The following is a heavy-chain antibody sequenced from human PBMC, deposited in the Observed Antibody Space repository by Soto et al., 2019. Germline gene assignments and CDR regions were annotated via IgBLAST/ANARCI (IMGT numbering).Heavy chain of an antibody. CDR1: GVSFSGYY. V-gene: IGHV4-34*01. CDR2: INHSGST. CDR3: ARDRKNYDSSGYYRNYGMDV. J-gene: IGHJ6*02. Sequence: QVQIQQWGAGLLKPSETLSLTCAVYGVSFSGYYWSWIRQPPGKGLEWIGEINHSGSTNYNPSLKSRVTISVDTSKNQFSLKLSSVTAEYTAVYYCARDRKNYDSSGYYRNYGMDVWGQGTTVTVSS. D-gene: IGHD3-22*01.